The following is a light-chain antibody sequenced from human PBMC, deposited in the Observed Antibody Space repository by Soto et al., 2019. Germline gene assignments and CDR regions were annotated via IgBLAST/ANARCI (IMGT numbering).Light chain of an antibody. J-gene: IGKJ1*01. CDR1: QGITDY. V-gene: IGKV1-27*01. CDR3: QNYNNAPWT. CDR2: AAS. Sequence: DIQMTQSPSSLSASVGDRVTITCRASQGITDYLAWYQQKPGQVPNLLIYAASTLQSGVPSRFSGSGSGTDFTLTITGLQPEDVATYYCQNYNNAPWTFGQGTKVDIK.